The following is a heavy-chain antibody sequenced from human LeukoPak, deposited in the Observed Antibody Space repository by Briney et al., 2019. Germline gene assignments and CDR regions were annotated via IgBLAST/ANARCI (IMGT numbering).Heavy chain of an antibody. CDR3: ARDADYGDYSFDY. Sequence: GGSLRLSCAASVFTFSSYSMNWVRQAPGKGLEWVSSISSSSSYIYYADSVKGRFTISRDNAKNSLYLQMNSLRAEDTAVYYCARDADYGDYSFDYWGQGTLVTVSS. D-gene: IGHD4-17*01. V-gene: IGHV3-21*01. CDR1: VFTFSSYS. CDR2: ISSSSSYI. J-gene: IGHJ4*02.